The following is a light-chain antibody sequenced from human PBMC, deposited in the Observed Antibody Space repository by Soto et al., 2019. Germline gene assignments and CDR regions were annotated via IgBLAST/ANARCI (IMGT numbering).Light chain of an antibody. CDR1: QNIRNW. Sequence: DIQMTQSASAVSASVGDSVTITCRASQNIRNWLAWYQQKPGKAPNPLIYDASSLKSGVPARFSGSGSGTEFTLTISSLQPDDFATYYCQQYTSYSWTFGQGTKVDIK. V-gene: IGKV1-5*01. CDR2: DAS. J-gene: IGKJ1*01. CDR3: QQYTSYSWT.